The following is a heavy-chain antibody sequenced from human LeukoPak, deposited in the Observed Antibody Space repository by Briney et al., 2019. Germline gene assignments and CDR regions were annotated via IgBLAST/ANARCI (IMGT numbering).Heavy chain of an antibody. V-gene: IGHV4-59*12. J-gene: IGHJ2*01. D-gene: IGHD3-3*01. CDR3: ARRRDYYDFWSGYYGSYWYFDL. CDR1: HDSINNYY. Sequence: SETLSLTCTVSHDSINNYYWSWIRQPPGKGLEWIGYVYVSGSTSYNPSLKSRVAMSLDTSKNQFALNLSSVTAADTAVYYCARRRDYYDFWSGYYGSYWYFDLWGRGTLVTVSS. CDR2: VYVSGST.